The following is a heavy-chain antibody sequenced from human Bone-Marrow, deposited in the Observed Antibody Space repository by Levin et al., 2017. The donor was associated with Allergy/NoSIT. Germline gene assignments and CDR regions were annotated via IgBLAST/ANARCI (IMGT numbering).Heavy chain of an antibody. CDR3: AKPPGSPQYGAC. Sequence: PGGSLRLSCVTSGFTFSAYVMTWVRQAPGKGLEWVSGISGNGDTTSFVDSVPCRFPISRDNSKNTLYLQMNSLRAEDTALYYCAKPPGSPQYGACWGQGTLVTVSS. D-gene: IGHD4-17*01. V-gene: IGHV3-23*01. J-gene: IGHJ4*02. CDR1: GFTFSAYV. CDR2: ISGNGDTT.